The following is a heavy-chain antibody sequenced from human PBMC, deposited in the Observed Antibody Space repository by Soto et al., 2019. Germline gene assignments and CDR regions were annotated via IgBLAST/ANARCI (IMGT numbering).Heavy chain of an antibody. D-gene: IGHD3-22*01. Sequence: ASVKVSCKASGYTFTGYYMHWVRQAPGQGLEWMGWINPNSGGTNYAQKFQGRVTMTRDTSISTAYMELSRLRSDDTAVYYCARDQYYYDSSGCYPGWGQGTLVTVSS. CDR1: GYTFTGYY. CDR3: ARDQYYYDSSGCYPG. CDR2: INPNSGGT. J-gene: IGHJ4*02. V-gene: IGHV1-2*02.